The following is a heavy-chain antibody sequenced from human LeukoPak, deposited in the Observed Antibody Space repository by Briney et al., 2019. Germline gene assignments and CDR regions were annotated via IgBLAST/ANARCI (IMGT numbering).Heavy chain of an antibody. J-gene: IGHJ4*02. CDR2: INHSGST. D-gene: IGHD1-26*01. V-gene: IGHV4-34*01. CDR1: GGSFSGYY. Sequence: SETLSLTCAVYGGSFSGYYWSWIRQPPGEGLEWIGEINHSGSTNYNPSLKSRVTISVDTSKNQFSLKLSSVTAADTAVYYCARSGLVGATVPDYWGQGTLVTVSS. CDR3: ARSGLVGATVPDY.